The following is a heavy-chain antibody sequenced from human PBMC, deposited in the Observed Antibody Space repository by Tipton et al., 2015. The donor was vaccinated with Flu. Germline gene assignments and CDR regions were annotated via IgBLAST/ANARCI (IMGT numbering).Heavy chain of an antibody. J-gene: IGHJ4*02. Sequence: SLRLSCAASGFTFTNYAMTWVRQAPGKGLEWVSTISASGGTSYYADSVKGRFTISRDDSKNILYLQMNSLRAEDTAAYYCARDLSPNWYDKFFGYWGQGTLVTVSS. D-gene: IGHD1-1*01. V-gene: IGHV3-23*01. CDR2: ISASGGTS. CDR3: ARDLSPNWYDKFFGY. CDR1: GFTFTNYA.